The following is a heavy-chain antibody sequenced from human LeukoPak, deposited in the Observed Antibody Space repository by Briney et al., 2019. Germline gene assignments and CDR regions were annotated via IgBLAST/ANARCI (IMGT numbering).Heavy chain of an antibody. CDR2: IIPIFGTA. J-gene: IGHJ4*02. D-gene: IGHD6-19*01. V-gene: IGHV1-69*06. Sequence: GASVKVSCKASGGTFSSYAISWVRQAPGQGLEWMGGIIPIFGTANYAQKFQGRVTITADKSTSTAYMELSSLRSEDTAVYYCARVQWLVHYFDYWGQGTLDTVSS. CDR3: ARVQWLVHYFDY. CDR1: GGTFSSYA.